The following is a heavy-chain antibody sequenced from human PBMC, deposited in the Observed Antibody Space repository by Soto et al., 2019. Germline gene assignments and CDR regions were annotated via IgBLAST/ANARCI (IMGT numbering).Heavy chain of an antibody. CDR1: GFTFSSYW. J-gene: IGHJ4*02. D-gene: IGHD3-22*01. CDR3: ERGLSSDYDTFDY. V-gene: IGHV3-74*01. Sequence: PGGSLRLSCAASGFTFSSYWMHWVRQAPGKGLVWVSRINSDGSSTSYADSVKGRFTISRDNTKNTLYLQMSSLRAEDTAVYFCERGLSSDYDTFDYWAPETLVTVSS. CDR2: INSDGSST.